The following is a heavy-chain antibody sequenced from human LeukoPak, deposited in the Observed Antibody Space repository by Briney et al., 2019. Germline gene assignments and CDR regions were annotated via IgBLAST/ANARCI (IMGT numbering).Heavy chain of an antibody. CDR1: GFTFGSHA. J-gene: IGHJ4*02. D-gene: IGHD5-18*01. CDR3: GKTTVGYSSGQKPAWPVDY. V-gene: IGHV3-23*01. Sequence: GGSLRLSCEASGFTFGSHAMYWVRQAPGKRLEWVAGIFGSSGSPHYADSVKGRFIISRDNPRNTVYLQINSLRDEDTAVYYCGKTTVGYSSGQKPAWPVDYWGQGTLVTVSS. CDR2: IFGSSGSP.